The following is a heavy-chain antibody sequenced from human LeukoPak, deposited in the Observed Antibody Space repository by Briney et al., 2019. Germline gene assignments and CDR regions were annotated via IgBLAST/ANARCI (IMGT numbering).Heavy chain of an antibody. J-gene: IGHJ4*02. V-gene: IGHV3-21*01. CDR3: ARGRYNYGYIFDY. CDR1: GLTFSSYS. CDR2: ISSSSIYI. Sequence: PGGSLRLSCAASGLTFSSYSMNWVRQAPGKGLEWVSSISSSSIYIYYADSVKGQFTISRDNAKNSLYLQMNSLRAEDTAVYYCARGRYNYGYIFDYWGQGTLVTVSS. D-gene: IGHD5-18*01.